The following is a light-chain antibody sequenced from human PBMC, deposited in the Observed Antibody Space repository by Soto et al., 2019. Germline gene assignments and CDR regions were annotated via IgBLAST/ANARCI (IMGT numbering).Light chain of an antibody. J-gene: IGKJ4*01. CDR3: QPYDDVPL. V-gene: IGKV1-33*01. CDR1: LDISNS. Sequence: DIQVTRSPSARSASVGDRVTITGRATLDISNSLNWYQQKAGKAPKLLIYRASNVETGVPSRFSGSGSGTHFTSTINSLQPEDIATSYCQPYDDVPLFGGGTKLDIK. CDR2: RAS.